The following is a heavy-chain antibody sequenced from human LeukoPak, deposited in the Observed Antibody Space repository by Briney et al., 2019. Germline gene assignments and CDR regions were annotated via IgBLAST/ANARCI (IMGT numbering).Heavy chain of an antibody. CDR1: GGSFSAYY. CDR3: ARAINIAAPGPGY. D-gene: IGHD6-13*01. CDR2: INHSGST. V-gene: IGHV4-34*01. J-gene: IGHJ4*02. Sequence: SETLSLTCAVYGGSFSAYYWSWIRQPPGKGLEWIGEINHSGSTNYNPSLKSRVTISVDTSKNQFSLKLSSVTAADTAMYYCARAINIAAPGPGYWGQGTLVTVSS.